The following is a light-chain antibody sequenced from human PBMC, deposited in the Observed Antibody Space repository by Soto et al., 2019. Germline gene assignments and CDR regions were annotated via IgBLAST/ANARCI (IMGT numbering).Light chain of an antibody. CDR2: GNT. Sequence: QAVVTQPPSVSGAPGQRVTISCTGSSSNIGAAFGVHWYQHLLGTAPKLLIYGNTNRPSGVPDRFSGSKSGTSASLAITGLQAEDEAEYYCQSYDSSLSGWVFGGGTKVTVL. CDR3: QSYDSSLSGWV. CDR1: SSNIGAAFG. V-gene: IGLV1-40*01. J-gene: IGLJ3*02.